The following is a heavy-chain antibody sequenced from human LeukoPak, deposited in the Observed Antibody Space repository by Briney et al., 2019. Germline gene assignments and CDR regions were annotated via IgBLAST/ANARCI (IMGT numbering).Heavy chain of an antibody. V-gene: IGHV1-69*13. CDR3: ASPNDYGDYYPPDY. CDR1: GGTFSSYA. CDR2: IIPIFGTA. D-gene: IGHD4-17*01. Sequence: GASVKVSCKASGGTFSSYAISWVRQAPGQGLEWMGGIIPIFGTANYAQKFQGRVTITADESTSTAYMELSSLRSEDTAVYYCASPNDYGDYYPPDYWGQGTLVTVSP. J-gene: IGHJ4*02.